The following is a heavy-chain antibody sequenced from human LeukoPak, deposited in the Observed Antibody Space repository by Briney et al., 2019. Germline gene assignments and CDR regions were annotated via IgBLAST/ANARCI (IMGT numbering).Heavy chain of an antibody. D-gene: IGHD3-3*01. CDR2: ISSSSSYI. Sequence: GGSLRLSCAASGFTFSSYSMNWVRQAPGKGLEWVSSISSSSSYIYYADSVKGRFTISRDNAKNSLYLQMNSLRAEDTAVYYCARVAPYYDFWSGYYIAFDYRGQGTLVTVSS. J-gene: IGHJ4*02. CDR1: GFTFSSYS. V-gene: IGHV3-21*01. CDR3: ARVAPYYDFWSGYYIAFDY.